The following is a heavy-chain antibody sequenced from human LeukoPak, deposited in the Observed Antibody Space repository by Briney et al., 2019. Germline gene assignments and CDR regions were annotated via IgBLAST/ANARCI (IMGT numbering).Heavy chain of an antibody. CDR2: ISGSDSNT. CDR1: GFTFSNYA. CDR3: ARSASVYSGFEY. J-gene: IGHJ4*02. V-gene: IGHV3-23*01. D-gene: IGHD1-26*01. Sequence: PGGSLRLSCAASGFTFSNYAMTWVRQGPGKGLEWVSGISGSDSNTYYADSVKGRFTMSRDNSKNTLYLEMNSLRAEDTAIYYCARSASVYSGFEYWGQGTLVTVSS.